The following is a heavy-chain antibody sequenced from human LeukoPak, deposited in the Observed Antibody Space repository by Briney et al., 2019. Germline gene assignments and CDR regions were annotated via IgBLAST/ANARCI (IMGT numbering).Heavy chain of an antibody. Sequence: GASVKVSCKASGDTFTNYAISWVRQAPGQGLEWVGGIIPVFGTVKYAQKLQGRVTITTDESTSTAYMELSSLRSEDTAVYYCARGIVGATSGEFDYWGQGTLVTVSS. CDR1: GDTFTNYA. CDR3: ARGIVGATSGEFDY. V-gene: IGHV1-69*05. J-gene: IGHJ4*02. D-gene: IGHD1-26*01. CDR2: IIPVFGTV.